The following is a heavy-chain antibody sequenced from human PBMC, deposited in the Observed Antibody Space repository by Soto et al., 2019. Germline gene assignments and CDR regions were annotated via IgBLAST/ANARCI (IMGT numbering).Heavy chain of an antibody. J-gene: IGHJ4*02. Sequence: GGSLRLSCAASGFTFSSYWMHWVRQTPGKGLVWVSRINSDGSRTTYADSVKGRFTISRDNAKNMLHLQMNSLRAEDTAVYYCARALTYYYDIDYWGQGTLVTVSS. CDR1: GFTFSSYW. V-gene: IGHV3-74*01. D-gene: IGHD3-22*01. CDR3: ARALTYYYDIDY. CDR2: INSDGSRT.